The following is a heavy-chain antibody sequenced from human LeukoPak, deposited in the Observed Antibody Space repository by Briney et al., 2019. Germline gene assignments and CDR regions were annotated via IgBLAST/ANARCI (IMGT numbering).Heavy chain of an antibody. CDR2: ISSSGSDT. Sequence: GGSLRLSCAASGFPFSNFPMSWVRQPPGKGLEWVSGISSSGSDTYYTESVKGRFTISRDSSKKTVYLEMNSLRPEGTAVYYCARGKSGYDWDYWGQGTLVSVSS. D-gene: IGHD5-12*01. J-gene: IGHJ4*02. CDR3: ARGKSGYDWDY. CDR1: GFPFSNFP. V-gene: IGHV3-23*01.